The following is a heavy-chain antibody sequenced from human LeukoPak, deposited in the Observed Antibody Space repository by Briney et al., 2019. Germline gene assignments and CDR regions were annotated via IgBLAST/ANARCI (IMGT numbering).Heavy chain of an antibody. CDR1: GYTLTELS. CDR2: FDPEDGET. V-gene: IGHV1-24*01. J-gene: IGHJ3*02. CDR3: ATDVFRDGYTSGAFDI. Sequence: ASVKVSCKVSGYTLTELSMHWVRQAPGKGLEWMGGFDPEDGETIYAQKFQGRVTMTEDTSTDTAYMELSSLRSEDTAVYYCATDVFRDGYTSGAFDIWGQGTMVTVSS. D-gene: IGHD5-24*01.